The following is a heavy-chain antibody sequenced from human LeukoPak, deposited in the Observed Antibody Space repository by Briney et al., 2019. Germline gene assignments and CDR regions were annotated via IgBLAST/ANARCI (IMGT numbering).Heavy chain of an antibody. J-gene: IGHJ4*02. D-gene: IGHD6-19*01. CDR2: ISGSGGST. V-gene: IGHV3-23*01. Sequence: GGSLRLSCAASGFTVSSNYMSWVRQAPGKGLEWVSAISGSGGSTYYADSVKGRFTISRDNSKNTLYLQMNSLRAEDTAVYYCAKPGYSSGWYDFDYWGQGTLVTVSS. CDR1: GFTVSSNY. CDR3: AKPGYSSGWYDFDY.